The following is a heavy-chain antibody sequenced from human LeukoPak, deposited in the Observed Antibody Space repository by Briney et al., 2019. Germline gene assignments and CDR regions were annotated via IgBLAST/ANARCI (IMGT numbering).Heavy chain of an antibody. V-gene: IGHV3-23*01. CDR3: AKDRGYWPNGNWFDP. Sequence: PGGSLRLSCAASGFTFSSYAMSWVRQAPGKGLEWGSAISGSGGSTYYADSVKGRFTISRDNSKNTLYLQMNSLRAEDTAVYYCAKDRGYWPNGNWFDPWGQGTLVTVSS. D-gene: IGHD3-22*01. CDR1: GFTFSSYA. J-gene: IGHJ5*02. CDR2: ISGSGGST.